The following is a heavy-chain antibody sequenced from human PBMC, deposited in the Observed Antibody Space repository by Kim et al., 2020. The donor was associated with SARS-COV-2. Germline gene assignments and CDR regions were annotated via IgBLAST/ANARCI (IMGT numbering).Heavy chain of an antibody. J-gene: IGHJ4*02. CDR3: AKDRFGSGRFDY. CDR2: ISYDGSNK. D-gene: IGHD3-10*01. CDR1: GFTFSSYG. V-gene: IGHV3-30*18. Sequence: GGSLRLSCAASGFTFSSYGMHWVRQAPGKGLEWVAVISYDGSNKYYADSVKGRFTISRENSKNTLYLQMNSLTAEDTAVYYCAKDRFGSGRFDYWGQGTLASVSS.